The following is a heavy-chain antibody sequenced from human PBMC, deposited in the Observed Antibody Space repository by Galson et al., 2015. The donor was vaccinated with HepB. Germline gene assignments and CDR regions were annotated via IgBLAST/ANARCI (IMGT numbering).Heavy chain of an antibody. V-gene: IGHV3-30*02. CDR3: AKDDSYYGSGGAFDI. CDR2: IRYDGSNK. Sequence: RLSCAASGFTFSRYGKHWVRQAPGKGLEWVAFIRYDGSNKYYEDSVKGRFTISRDNSKNTLYLQMNSLRAEDTAVYYCAKDDSYYGSGGAFDIWGQGTMVTVSS. CDR1: GFTFSRYG. J-gene: IGHJ3*02. D-gene: IGHD3-10*01.